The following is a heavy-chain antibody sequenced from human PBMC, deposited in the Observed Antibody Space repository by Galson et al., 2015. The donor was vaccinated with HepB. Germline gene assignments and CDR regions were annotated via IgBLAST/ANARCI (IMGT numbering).Heavy chain of an antibody. Sequence: SETLSLTCSVSHGSINNYYWSWIRQSPGNRLEWLGYIYYNGDTTYNPSLGYRVGLSVDTSVNQVSLWLTSVTAADTAVYYCARRPGNGSVGYAFDLWGQGTLVTVSA. CDR3: ARRPGNGSVGYAFDL. CDR1: HGSINNYY. D-gene: IGHD2-2*01. V-gene: IGHV4-59*08. CDR2: IYYNGDT. J-gene: IGHJ4*02.